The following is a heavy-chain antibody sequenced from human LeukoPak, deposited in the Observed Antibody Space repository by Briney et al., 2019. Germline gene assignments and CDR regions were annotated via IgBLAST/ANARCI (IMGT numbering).Heavy chain of an antibody. CDR2: ITGSGGNT. CDR3: VKDGSSSGHYYMDV. D-gene: IGHD1-26*01. J-gene: IGHJ6*03. Sequence: GGSLRLSCVASGFTFSAYAMSWVRQVPGKGLEWVSTITGSGGNTYYADSVKGQFTIYRDNSKNTLYLKMNSLRVEDTAVYYCVKDGSSSGHYYMDVWGKGTTVTVSS. CDR1: GFTFSAYA. V-gene: IGHV3-23*01.